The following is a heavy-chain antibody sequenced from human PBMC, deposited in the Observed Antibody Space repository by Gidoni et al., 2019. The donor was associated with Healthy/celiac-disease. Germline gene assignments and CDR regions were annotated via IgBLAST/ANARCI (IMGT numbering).Heavy chain of an antibody. J-gene: IGHJ4*02. CDR2: IYHSGST. Sequence: QVQLPESGPGLVKPSETLSLTCAVSGYSIRSGYYWGWIRHPPGKGLEWIGSIYHSGSTYYNPSLKSRVTISVDTSKNQFSLKLSSVTAADTAVYYCARGGAGTPSRFFDYWGQGTLVTVSS. CDR1: GYSIRSGYY. D-gene: IGHD6-13*01. CDR3: ARGGAGTPSRFFDY. V-gene: IGHV4-38-2*01.